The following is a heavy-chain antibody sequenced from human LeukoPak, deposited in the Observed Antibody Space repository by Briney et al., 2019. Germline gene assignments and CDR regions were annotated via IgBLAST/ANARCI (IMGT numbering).Heavy chain of an antibody. CDR3: ARDLESPYDCSSTSCYRDFDY. CDR2: IIPIFGTA. V-gene: IGHV1-69*13. CDR1: GYTFTGYY. D-gene: IGHD2-2*01. J-gene: IGHJ4*02. Sequence: GASVKVSCKASGYTFTGYYMHWVRQAPGQGLEWMGGIIPIFGTANYAQKFQGRVTITADESTSTAYMELSSLRSEDTAVYYCARDLESPYDCSSTSCYRDFDYWGQGTLVTVSS.